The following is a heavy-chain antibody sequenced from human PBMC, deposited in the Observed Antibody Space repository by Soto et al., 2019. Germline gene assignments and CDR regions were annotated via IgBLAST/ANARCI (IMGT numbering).Heavy chain of an antibody. CDR2: INHSGST. CDR3: ARALGYCSRGCVFQH. CDR1: GGSFSGYY. V-gene: IGHV4-34*01. Sequence: QVQLQQRGAGLLKPSETLSLTCAVYGGSFSGYYWSWIRQPPGKGLEWIGEINHSGSTNYNPSLKRRVTISVDTSKNQFSLKLSSVTAADTAVYYCARALGYCSRGCVFQHWGQGTLVTVSS. J-gene: IGHJ1*01. D-gene: IGHD2-15*01.